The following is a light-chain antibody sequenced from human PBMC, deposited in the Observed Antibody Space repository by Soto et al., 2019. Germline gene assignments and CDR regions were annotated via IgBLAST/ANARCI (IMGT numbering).Light chain of an antibody. CDR2: DNI. CDR1: SSNIGAGFD. Sequence: QSVLTQPPSVSGTPGQRGTISCTGSSSNIGAGFDVHWYQQLPRAPPKLLIYDNINRPSGVPDRFSGSKSGTSASLAITGIQDEEEADYYCQSSDRTLSGSVFGGGTKLTVL. J-gene: IGLJ2*01. V-gene: IGLV1-40*01. CDR3: QSSDRTLSGSV.